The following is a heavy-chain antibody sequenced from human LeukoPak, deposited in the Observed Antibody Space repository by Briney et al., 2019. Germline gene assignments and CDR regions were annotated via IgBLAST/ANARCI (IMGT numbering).Heavy chain of an antibody. V-gene: IGHV1-2*02. D-gene: IGHD3-9*01. Sequence: GASVKVSCKASGYTFTGYYMHWVRQAPGQGLEWMGWINPNSGGTNYAQKFQGRVTMTRDTSISTAYMELSRLRSDDTAVYYCARGDFDWSHAFDIWGQGTMVTVSS. CDR2: INPNSGGT. CDR1: GYTFTGYY. CDR3: ARGDFDWSHAFDI. J-gene: IGHJ3*02.